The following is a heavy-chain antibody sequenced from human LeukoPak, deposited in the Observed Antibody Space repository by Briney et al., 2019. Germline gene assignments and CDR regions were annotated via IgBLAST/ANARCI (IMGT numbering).Heavy chain of an antibody. CDR2: IYYSGST. D-gene: IGHD3-10*01. V-gene: IGHV4-59*01. CDR3: ARANLLWFGELLVGDAFDI. Sequence: SETLSLTCTVSGGSINNYYWSWIRQAPGKGLEWIGYIYYSGSTNYNPSLKSRVTISIDMSKNQFSLKLSSVTAADTAVYYCARANLLWFGELLVGDAFDIWGQGTMVTVSS. J-gene: IGHJ3*02. CDR1: GGSINNYY.